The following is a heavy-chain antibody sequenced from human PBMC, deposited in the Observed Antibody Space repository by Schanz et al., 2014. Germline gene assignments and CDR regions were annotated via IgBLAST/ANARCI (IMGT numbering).Heavy chain of an antibody. CDR2: IIPVLAIA. J-gene: IGHJ6*02. CDR3: ARGPSQGYSYGHNIGAYYYGMDV. CDR1: GGTFSSYT. D-gene: IGHD5-18*01. Sequence: VQLEQSGAEVKKPGSSVKVSCTASGGTFSSYTISWIRQPPGQGLEWMGRIIPVLAIADYAQKFQGRVTITADKSTSTASMELSSLRSEDTAVYYCARGPSQGYSYGHNIGAYYYGMDVWGQGTTVTVSS. V-gene: IGHV1-69*02.